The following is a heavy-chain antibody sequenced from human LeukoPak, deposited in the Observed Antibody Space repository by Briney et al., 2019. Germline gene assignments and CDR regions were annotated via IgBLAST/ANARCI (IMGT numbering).Heavy chain of an antibody. CDR2: ISWNSGSI. CDR3: AKGKGPPTAAVLDY. Sequence: GRSLRLSCAASGFTFDDYAMHWVRQAPGEGLEWVSGISWNSGSIGYADSVKGRFTISRDNAKNSLYLQMNSLRAEDTALYYCAKGKGPPTAAVLDYWGQGTLVTVSS. CDR1: GFTFDDYA. J-gene: IGHJ4*02. D-gene: IGHD6-13*01. V-gene: IGHV3-9*01.